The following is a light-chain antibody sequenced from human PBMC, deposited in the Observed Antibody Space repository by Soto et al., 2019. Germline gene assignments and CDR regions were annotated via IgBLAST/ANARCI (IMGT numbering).Light chain of an antibody. J-gene: IGKJ1*01. CDR1: QDISDY. V-gene: IGKV1-27*01. CDR2: AAS. CDR3: QNYDGPPWT. Sequence: DIQMTQSPSSLSASVGDRVTITCRASQDISDYLACYQQKPGQLPKLLISAASTLQSGVPSRFRGSASGTDFTLTITGLQPDDFATYYCQNYDGPPWTFGQGTKVEI.